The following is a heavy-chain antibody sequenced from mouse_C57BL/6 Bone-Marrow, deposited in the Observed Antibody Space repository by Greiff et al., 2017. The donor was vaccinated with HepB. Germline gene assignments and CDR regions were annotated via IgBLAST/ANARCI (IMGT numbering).Heavy chain of an antibody. V-gene: IGHV1-81*01. D-gene: IGHD2-3*01. CDR2: IYPRSGNT. CDR1: GYTFTSYG. Sequence: VKLVESGAELVRPGASVKLSCKASGYTFTSYGISWVKQRTGQGLEWIGEIYPRSGNTYYNEKFKGKATLTADKSSSTAYMELRSLTSEDSAVYFCADGYFWFAYWGQGTLVTVSA. J-gene: IGHJ3*01. CDR3: ADGYFWFAY.